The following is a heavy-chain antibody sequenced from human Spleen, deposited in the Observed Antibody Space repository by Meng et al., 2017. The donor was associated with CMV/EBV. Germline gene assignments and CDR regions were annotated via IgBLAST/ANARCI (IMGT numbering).Heavy chain of an antibody. J-gene: IGHJ5*02. Sequence: GESLKISCAASKFDFSIYTMNWVRQAPGKGLEWVAVISYDGSNKYYADSVKGRFTISRDNSKNTLYLQMNSLRAEDTAVYYCARETGAKGWFDPWGQGTLVTVSS. D-gene: IGHD1-14*01. CDR2: ISYDGSNK. CDR3: ARETGAKGWFDP. CDR1: KFDFSIYT. V-gene: IGHV3-30-3*01.